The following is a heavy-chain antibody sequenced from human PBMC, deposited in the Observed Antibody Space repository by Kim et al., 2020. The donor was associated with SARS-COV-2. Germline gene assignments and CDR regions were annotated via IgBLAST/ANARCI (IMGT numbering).Heavy chain of an antibody. CDR2: IDPTDSYT. CDR1: GYNFTSFW. V-gene: IGHV5-10-1*01. J-gene: IGHJ6*02. Sequence: GESLKISCQTSGYNFTSFWIIWVRPMPGKGLEWMGRIDPTDSYTNYSPSFQGHVTISVDTSTTTAYLHCSSLRASDTAIYYFARRHLPGSQYYYYGMDVWGQGTTLTVSS. CDR3: ARRHLPGSQYYYYGMDV. D-gene: IGHD7-27*01.